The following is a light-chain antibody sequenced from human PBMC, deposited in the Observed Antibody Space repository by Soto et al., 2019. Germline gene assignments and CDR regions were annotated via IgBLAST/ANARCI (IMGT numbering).Light chain of an antibody. CDR3: QQYHNWPRT. V-gene: IGKV3-15*01. Sequence: EIVMTQSPATLSVFPGERATLSCRASQSVNGNLAWYQQRRGQAPRLLIYGASTRATGIPARFSGSGSGTELALTISSLQSEDFAIYYCQQYHNWPRTFGQGTKVEIK. CDR1: QSVNGN. J-gene: IGKJ1*01. CDR2: GAS.